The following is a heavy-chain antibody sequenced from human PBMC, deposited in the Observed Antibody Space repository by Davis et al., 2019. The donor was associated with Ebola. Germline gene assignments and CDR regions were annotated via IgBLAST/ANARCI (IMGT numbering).Heavy chain of an antibody. CDR1: GGSISSGSYY. V-gene: IGHV4-39*01. CDR3: ARHPGMDV. J-gene: IGHJ6*04. Sequence: SETLSLTCSVSGGSISSGSYYWGWLRQPPGKGLEWIGSINYSGNTFYNPSLKSRVTITVDTSKNQFSLRLNTVTAADTAVYYCARHPGMDVWGKGTTVTVSS. CDR2: INYSGNT.